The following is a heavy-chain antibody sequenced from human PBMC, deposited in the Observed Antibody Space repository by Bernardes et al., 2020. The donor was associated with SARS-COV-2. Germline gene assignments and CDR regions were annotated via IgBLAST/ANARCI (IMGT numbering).Heavy chain of an antibody. V-gene: IGHV4-61*02. J-gene: IGHJ4*02. D-gene: IGHD3-10*01. CDR3: ATALPRGIDN. Sequence: SETLSLTCSVSGASISSGSYYWSWIRQPAGKGLEWIGRIFSSGGTYYNSSLKSRVTISRDTSKNQFSLRLTSVTAADTGIYYCATALPRGIDNWGQGIQVTVSS. CDR1: GASISSGSYY. CDR2: IFSSGGT.